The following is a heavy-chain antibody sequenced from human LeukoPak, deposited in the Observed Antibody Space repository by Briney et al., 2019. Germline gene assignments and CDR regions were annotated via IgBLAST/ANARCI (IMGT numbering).Heavy chain of an antibody. CDR1: GFTFRAYA. V-gene: IGHV3-30*04. Sequence: PGGSLRLSCAASGFTFRAYAMHWVRQAPGQGLEWVAVISYDGSRTYTAGSVKGRITISRDNSEDTVYLHMNILRPEDTAVYYCARDAQDYFDSTTSFDYWGQGTLLIVSS. J-gene: IGHJ4*02. CDR3: ARDAQDYFDSTTSFDY. CDR2: ISYDGSRT. D-gene: IGHD2/OR15-2a*01.